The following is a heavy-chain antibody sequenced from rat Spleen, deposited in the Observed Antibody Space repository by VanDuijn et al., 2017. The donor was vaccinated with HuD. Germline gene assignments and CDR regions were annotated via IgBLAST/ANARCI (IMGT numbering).Heavy chain of an antibody. V-gene: IGHV3-3*01. CDR3: TRSVSGSSGFVY. CDR2: INSAGST. J-gene: IGHJ3*01. D-gene: IGHD5-1*01. CDR1: FYSITSSYR. Sequence: EVQLRESGPGLVKPSQSLSLTCSVTFYSITSSYRWSWIRKFPGNKLEWMGYINSAGSTDYNPSLKSRISITRDTSKNQFFLQVNSVTTEDTATYYCTRSVSGSSGFVYWGQGTLVTVSS.